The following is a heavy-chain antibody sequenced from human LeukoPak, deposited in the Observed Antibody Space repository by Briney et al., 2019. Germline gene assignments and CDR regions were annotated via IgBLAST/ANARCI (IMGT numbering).Heavy chain of an antibody. CDR3: ARDVQPPGYYDSSGSWFDY. Sequence: SEALSLTCTVSGGSISSYYWSWIRQPPGKGLEWIGYIYYSGSTNYNSSLKSRVTISVDTSKNQFSLKLSSVTAADTAVYYCARDVQPPGYYDSSGSWFDYWGQGTLVTVSS. J-gene: IGHJ4*02. CDR2: IYYSGST. V-gene: IGHV4-59*12. CDR1: GGSISSYY. D-gene: IGHD3-22*01.